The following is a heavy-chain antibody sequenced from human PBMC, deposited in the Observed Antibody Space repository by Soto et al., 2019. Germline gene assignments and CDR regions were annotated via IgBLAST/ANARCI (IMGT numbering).Heavy chain of an antibody. D-gene: IGHD2-8*01. J-gene: IGHJ5*02. CDR2: TYYRSKWYN. Sequence: QVQLQQSGPGLVKPSQTLSLTCAISGDSVSNNSAGWNWIRQSPSRGLEWLGRTYYRSKWYNDYAVSAKSRITISPDTSKNQFSLQLNSVTPEDTAVYYCAREVRYCSNGVCYRGWFDLWGQGTLVTVSS. CDR3: AREVRYCSNGVCYRGWFDL. V-gene: IGHV6-1*01. CDR1: GDSVSNNSAG.